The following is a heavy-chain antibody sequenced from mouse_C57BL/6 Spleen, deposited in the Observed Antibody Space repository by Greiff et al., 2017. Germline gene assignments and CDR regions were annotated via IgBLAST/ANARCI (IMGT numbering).Heavy chain of an antibody. J-gene: IGHJ1*03. D-gene: IGHD1-1*01. V-gene: IGHV1-22*01. Sequence: VQLQQSGPELVKPGASVKMSCKASGYTFTDYNMHWVKQSHGKSLEWIGYINPNNGGTSYNQKFKGKATLTVNKSSSTAYMELRSLTSEDAAVYYCARSLITTVPWYFDVWGTGTTGTVSS. CDR2: INPNNGGT. CDR3: ARSLITTVPWYFDV. CDR1: GYTFTDYN.